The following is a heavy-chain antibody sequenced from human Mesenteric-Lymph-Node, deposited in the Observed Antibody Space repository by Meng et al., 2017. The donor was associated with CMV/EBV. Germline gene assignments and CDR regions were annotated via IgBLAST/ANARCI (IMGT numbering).Heavy chain of an antibody. Sequence: GESLKISCAASGFTFSSYWMSWVRQAPGKGLEWVSRINSDGSSTNYADSVKGRFTISRDNAKNTLYLEMNSLRAEDTAVYYCTRARGRIAAAEDYFDYWGQGTPVTVSS. D-gene: IGHD6-13*01. J-gene: IGHJ4*02. CDR3: TRARGRIAAAEDYFDY. CDR1: GFTFSSYW. V-gene: IGHV3-74*01. CDR2: INSDGSST.